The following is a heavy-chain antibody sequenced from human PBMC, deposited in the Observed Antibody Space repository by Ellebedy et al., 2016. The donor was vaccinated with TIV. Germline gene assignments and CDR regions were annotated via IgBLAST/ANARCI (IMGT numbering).Heavy chain of an antibody. CDR3: ARDAAGNGGKLDY. CDR1: GFTFSSYG. CDR2: ISSDAYNT. J-gene: IGHJ4*02. Sequence: PGGSLRLSCAASGFTFSSYGMHWVRQAPGKGLEWVALISSDAYNTYYSDSVKGRFTISRDSSKNTLYLQMNSLRAEDTAVYYCARDAAGNGGKLDYWGQGALVTVSS. D-gene: IGHD4-23*01. V-gene: IGHV3-30*03.